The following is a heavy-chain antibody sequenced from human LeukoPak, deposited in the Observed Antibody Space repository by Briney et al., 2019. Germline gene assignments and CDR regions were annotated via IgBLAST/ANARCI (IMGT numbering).Heavy chain of an antibody. Sequence: SETLSLTCAVYRGSFSAYYWSWIRQPPGKGLEWIGEINHSGSTNYNPFLKSRVTISVDTSKSQFSLKLSSVTAADTAVYYCARGGGDYGGCYFDYWGQGALVTVSS. D-gene: IGHD2-21*02. CDR3: ARGGGDYGGCYFDY. J-gene: IGHJ4*02. CDR2: INHSGST. CDR1: RGSFSAYY. V-gene: IGHV4-34*01.